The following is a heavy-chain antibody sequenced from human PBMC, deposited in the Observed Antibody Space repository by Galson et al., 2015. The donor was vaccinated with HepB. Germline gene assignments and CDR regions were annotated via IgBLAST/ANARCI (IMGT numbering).Heavy chain of an antibody. Sequence: SLRLSCAASGFTFSSYSMNWVRQAPGKGLEWVSYISSSSSTIYYADSVKGRFTISRDNAKNSLYLQMNSLRAEDTAVYYCARASNSRPVAISCGFDYWGQGTLVTVSS. CDR1: GFTFSSYS. CDR2: ISSSSSTI. CDR3: ARASNSRPVAISCGFDY. V-gene: IGHV3-48*01. D-gene: IGHD5-12*01. J-gene: IGHJ4*02.